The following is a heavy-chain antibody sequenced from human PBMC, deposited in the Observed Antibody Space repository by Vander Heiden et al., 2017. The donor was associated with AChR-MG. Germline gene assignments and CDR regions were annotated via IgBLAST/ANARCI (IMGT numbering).Heavy chain of an antibody. V-gene: IGHV1-69*01. CDR1: GGSFSSYA. J-gene: IGHJ4*02. D-gene: IGHD6-19*01. CDR3: ASLSGWYSGTNYFDY. Sequence: QVQLVQSGAEVKKPGSSVKVSCKAFGGSFSSYAISWVRQAPGQGLEWMGGIIPIFGTANYEQKFQGRVTITADESTSTAYMELSSLRSEDTAVYYCASLSGWYSGTNYFDYWGQGTLVTVSS. CDR2: IIPIFGTA.